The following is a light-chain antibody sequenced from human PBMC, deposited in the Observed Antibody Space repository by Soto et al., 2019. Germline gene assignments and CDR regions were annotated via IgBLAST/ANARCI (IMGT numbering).Light chain of an antibody. J-gene: IGLJ1*01. CDR2: EVS. Sequence: ALTQPASVSGSPGQSTAISCTGSSSDVGIYNYVSWYQQHPGKVPKLIIYEVSNRPSGVSNRFSGSKSGNTASLTISGLQAEDEADYYCSSYTTSSTRVFGTGTKVTVL. CDR3: SSYTTSSTRV. CDR1: SSDVGIYNY. V-gene: IGLV2-14*01.